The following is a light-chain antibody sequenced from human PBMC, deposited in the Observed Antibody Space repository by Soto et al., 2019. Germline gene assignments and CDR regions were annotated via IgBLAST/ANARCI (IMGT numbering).Light chain of an antibody. V-gene: IGLV2-8*01. CDR1: SSDIGDYNF. J-gene: IGLJ1*01. CDR3: SSYAGNNNFV. Sequence: QSMLAQPPSASGSPGQSVTVSCTGSSSDIGDYNFVSWYQQHPGKAPKLIIYEVKKRPSGVPDRFSASKSGNTASLTVSGLQAEDEADYYCSSYAGNNNFVFGSGTKVTVL. CDR2: EVK.